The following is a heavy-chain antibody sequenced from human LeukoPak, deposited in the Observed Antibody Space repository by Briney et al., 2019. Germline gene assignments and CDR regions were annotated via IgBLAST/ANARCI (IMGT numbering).Heavy chain of an antibody. CDR2: IWYDGSNK. D-gene: IGHD6-13*01. J-gene: IGHJ6*02. V-gene: IGHV3-33*08. Sequence: GGSLRLSCAASGFTFSSYAMSWVRQAPGKGLEWVAVIWYDGSNKYYADSVKGRFTISRDNSKNTLYLQMNSLRAEDTAVYYCARDRAAADDYYYYGMDVWGQGTMVTASS. CDR1: GFTFSSYA. CDR3: ARDRAAADDYYYYGMDV.